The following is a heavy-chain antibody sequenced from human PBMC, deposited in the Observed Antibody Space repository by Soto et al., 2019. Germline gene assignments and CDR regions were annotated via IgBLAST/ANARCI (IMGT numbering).Heavy chain of an antibody. CDR3: AKEYYDFGRAYTGVYFDY. D-gene: IGHD3-3*01. CDR2: IGATTGST. V-gene: IGHV3-23*04. CDR1: GFTFNNYA. J-gene: IGHJ4*02. Sequence: VQLVESGGALEQPGGSLRLSCAASGFTFNNYAMSWVRQAPGKGLEWVASIGATTGSTYYADSVKGRFATSRDNSENRLYLHLNSLRAEDTAVYYCAKEYYDFGRAYTGVYFDYWGQGTLVTVYS.